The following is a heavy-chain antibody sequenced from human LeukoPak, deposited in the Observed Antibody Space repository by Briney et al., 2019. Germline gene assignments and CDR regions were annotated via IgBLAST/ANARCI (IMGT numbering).Heavy chain of an antibody. CDR3: ARGSGFWSGYSY. CDR2: IYTSGST. Sequence: SETLPLTCTVSGGSISSGSYYWSWIRQPAGKGLEWIGRIYTSGSTNYNPSLKSRVTISVDTSKNQFSLELSSVTAADTAVYYCARGSGFWSGYSYWGQGTLVTVSS. V-gene: IGHV4-61*02. D-gene: IGHD3-3*01. CDR1: GGSISSGSYY. J-gene: IGHJ4*02.